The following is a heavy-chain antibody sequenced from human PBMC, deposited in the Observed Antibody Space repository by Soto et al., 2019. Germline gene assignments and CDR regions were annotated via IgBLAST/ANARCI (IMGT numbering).Heavy chain of an antibody. CDR1: GGSFSGYY. Sequence: KASETLSLTCAVYGGSFSGYYWSWIRQPPGKGLEWIGEINHSGSTNYNPSLKSRVTISVDTSKNQFSLKLSSVTAADTAVYYCARGHGGYIVVVVAASDWFDPWGQGTLVTVSS. J-gene: IGHJ5*02. CDR2: INHSGST. V-gene: IGHV4-34*01. D-gene: IGHD2-15*01. CDR3: ARGHGGYIVVVVAASDWFDP.